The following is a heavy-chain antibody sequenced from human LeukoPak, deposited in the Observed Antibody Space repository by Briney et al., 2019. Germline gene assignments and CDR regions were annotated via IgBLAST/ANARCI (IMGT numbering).Heavy chain of an antibody. CDR3: ARVVYDYGDYSFDY. D-gene: IGHD4-17*01. Sequence: HPGGSLRLSCAASGFTVSSNYMSWVRQAPGKGLEWVSVIYSGGSTYYADSVKGRFTISRDNSKNTLYLQMNSLRAEDTAVYYCARVVYDYGDYSFDYWGQGTLVTVSS. CDR1: GFTVSSNY. J-gene: IGHJ4*02. CDR2: IYSGGST. V-gene: IGHV3-53*01.